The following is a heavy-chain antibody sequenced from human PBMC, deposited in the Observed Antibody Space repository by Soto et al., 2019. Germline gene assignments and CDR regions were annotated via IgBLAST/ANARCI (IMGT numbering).Heavy chain of an antibody. D-gene: IGHD3-16*01. J-gene: IGHJ6*02. CDR3: AKSQLRPYGLDV. Sequence: SETLSLTCAVSGGPISGSNWWTWVRQPPGKGLQWIGEIYHSGTTNYNSSLKSRVTISLDKSKNQFSLNLTSVTAADTALYYCAKSQLRPYGLDVWGQGTTVTVSS. CDR2: IYHSGTT. V-gene: IGHV4-4*02. CDR1: GGPISGSNW.